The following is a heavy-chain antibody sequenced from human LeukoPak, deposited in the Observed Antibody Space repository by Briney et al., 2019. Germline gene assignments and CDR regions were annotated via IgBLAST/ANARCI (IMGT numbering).Heavy chain of an antibody. D-gene: IGHD6-13*01. J-gene: IGHJ4*02. CDR3: ARDRKGQQLGPYYFDY. V-gene: IGHV4-38-2*02. CDR1: GYSISSGYY. CDR2: IYHSGST. Sequence: SETLSLTCTVSGYSISSGYYWGWIRQPPGKGLEWIGSIYHSGSTYYNPSLKSRVTISVDTSKNQFSLKLSSVIAADTAVYYCARDRKGQQLGPYYFDYWGQGTLVTVSS.